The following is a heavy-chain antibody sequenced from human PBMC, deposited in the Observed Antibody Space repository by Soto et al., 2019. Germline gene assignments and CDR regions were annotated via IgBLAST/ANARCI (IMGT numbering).Heavy chain of an antibody. CDR2: ISAYNGNT. CDR1: GYTFTSYG. V-gene: IGHV1-18*01. Sequence: ASVKVSCKASGYTFTSYGISWVRQAPGQGREWMGWISAYNGNTNYAQKLQGRVTMTTDTSTSTAYMELRSLRSDDTAVYYCARRSESGNAESAFDIWGQGXMVTVSS. CDR3: ARRSESGNAESAFDI. D-gene: IGHD2-15*01. J-gene: IGHJ3*02.